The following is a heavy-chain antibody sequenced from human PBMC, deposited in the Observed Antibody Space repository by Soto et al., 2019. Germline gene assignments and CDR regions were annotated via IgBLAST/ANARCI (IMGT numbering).Heavy chain of an antibody. D-gene: IGHD5-18*01. J-gene: IGHJ4*02. CDR3: ARGRGGYSSN. V-gene: IGHV4-34*01. CDR2: INHSGST. CDR1: GGSFSGYY. Sequence: QVQLQQWGAGLLKPSETLSLTCAVYGGSFSGYYWSWIRQPPGKGLEWIGEINHSGSTNYNPSLKSRVTISVDTSKNQFSLKLSSVTAADTAVYYCARGRGGYSSNWGQGTLVTVSS.